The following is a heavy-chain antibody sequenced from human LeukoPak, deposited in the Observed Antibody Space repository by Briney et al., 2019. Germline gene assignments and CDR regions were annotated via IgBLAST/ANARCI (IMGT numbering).Heavy chain of an antibody. V-gene: IGHV4-34*01. CDR1: GGSFSGYY. CDR3: ARAHSWFDP. CDR2: INHSGST. Sequence: SETLSLTCAVYGGSFSGYYWSWIRQPPGKGLEWIGEINHSGSTNYNPSLKSRVTISVDTSKNQFSLKLSSVTAADTAVYYCARAHSWFDPWGQGTLVTVSS. J-gene: IGHJ5*02.